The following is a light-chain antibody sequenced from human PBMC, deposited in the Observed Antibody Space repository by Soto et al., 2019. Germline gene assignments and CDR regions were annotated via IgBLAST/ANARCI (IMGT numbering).Light chain of an antibody. Sequence: QSALTQPASVSGSPGQSITISCTGTSSDVGGYNFVSWYQQYPGKAPKLMIYEVSNRPSGVSNRCSGSKSGNTASLTSSGLQAEDESDYYCSSYTGSSTRYVFGTGTKLTVL. CDR1: SSDVGGYNF. J-gene: IGLJ1*01. CDR2: EVS. CDR3: SSYTGSSTRYV. V-gene: IGLV2-14*01.